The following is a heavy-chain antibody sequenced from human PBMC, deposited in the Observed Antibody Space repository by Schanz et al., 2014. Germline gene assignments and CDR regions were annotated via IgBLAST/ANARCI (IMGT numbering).Heavy chain of an antibody. CDR2: ISGSGGST. Sequence: EVQLLESGGGLVQPGGSLRLSCAASGFTFTTHSMTWVRQAPGKGLEWVSGISGSGGSTYYADSVKGRFTISRDNSKTTLSLQMISLRSDDTAVYYCAKAEYDIVTDSYSRLDPWGQGTLVTVSS. CDR1: GFTFTTHS. J-gene: IGHJ5*02. CDR3: AKAEYDIVTDSYSRLDP. V-gene: IGHV3-23*01. D-gene: IGHD3-9*01.